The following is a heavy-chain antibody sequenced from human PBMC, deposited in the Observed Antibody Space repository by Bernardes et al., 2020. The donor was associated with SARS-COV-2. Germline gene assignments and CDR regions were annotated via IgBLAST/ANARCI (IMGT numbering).Heavy chain of an antibody. CDR3: ARLLNSGGGYWRFDD. Sequence: SETLSLTCAVSGDSISSSNWWTWVRQPPGKGLEWIGECHHSGKSNYNSSLTSRVAMSVDMSKNQFSLRLKSVTAADTAVYYCARLLNSGGGYWRFDDWAQGTLVTVSS. J-gene: IGHJ4*02. CDR2: CHHSGKS. D-gene: IGHD1-26*01. CDR1: GDSISSSNW. V-gene: IGHV4-4*02.